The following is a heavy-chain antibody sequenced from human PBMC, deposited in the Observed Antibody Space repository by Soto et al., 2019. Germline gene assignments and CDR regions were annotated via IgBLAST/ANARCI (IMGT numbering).Heavy chain of an antibody. CDR1: GFTFSSYS. D-gene: IGHD4-17*01. V-gene: IGHV3-21*01. CDR2: ISSSSSYI. Sequence: GGSLRLSCAASGFTFSSYSMNWVRQAPGKGLEWVSSISSSSSYIYYADSVKGRFTISRDNAKNSLYLQMNSLRAEDTAVYYCARDDYGDSDAFDIWGRGTMVTVSS. CDR3: ARDDYGDSDAFDI. J-gene: IGHJ3*02.